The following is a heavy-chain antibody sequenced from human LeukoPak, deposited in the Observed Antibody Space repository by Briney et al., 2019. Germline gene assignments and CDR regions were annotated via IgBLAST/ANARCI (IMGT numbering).Heavy chain of an antibody. CDR3: AKGGYYDSGGYSANVPFDY. J-gene: IGHJ4*02. V-gene: IGHV3-30*02. CDR2: IRYDGSNK. CDR1: GFTFSSYG. D-gene: IGHD3-22*01. Sequence: GGSLRLSCAASGFTFSSYGMHWVRQAPGKGLECVAFIRYDGSNKYYADSVKGRFTISRDNSKNTLYLQMNSLRAEDTAVYYCAKGGYYDSGGYSANVPFDYWGQGTLVTVSS.